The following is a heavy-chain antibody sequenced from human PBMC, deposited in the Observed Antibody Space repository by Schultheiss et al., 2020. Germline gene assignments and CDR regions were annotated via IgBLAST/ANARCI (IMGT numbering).Heavy chain of an antibody. J-gene: IGHJ5*02. D-gene: IGHD6-13*01. Sequence: SETLSLTCTVSGGSISSYYWSWIRQPPGKGLEWIGEINHSGSTNYNPSPKSRVTISVDTSKNQFSLKLSSVTAADTAVYYCASHSSWYGIRFDPWGQGTLGTVSS. CDR2: INHSGST. CDR1: GGSISSYY. CDR3: ASHSSWYGIRFDP. V-gene: IGHV4-34*01.